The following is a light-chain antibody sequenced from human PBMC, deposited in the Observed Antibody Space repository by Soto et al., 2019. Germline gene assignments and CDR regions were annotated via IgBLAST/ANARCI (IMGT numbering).Light chain of an antibody. CDR2: DAS. J-gene: IGKJ1*01. CDR1: QNVGIY. CDR3: QHYKMYSPWT. Sequence: EVVLTQSPATLSLSPGERATLSCRASQNVGIYLAWYQQKPGQAPRLLIYDASNRATGIPARFSGSGSATDFTLTISSLEAEDFATYYCQHYKMYSPWTFGQGTKVEIK. V-gene: IGKV3-11*01.